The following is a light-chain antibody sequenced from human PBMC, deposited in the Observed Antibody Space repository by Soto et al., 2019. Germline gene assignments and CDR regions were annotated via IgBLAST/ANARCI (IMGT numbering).Light chain of an antibody. CDR1: SSNIGSSN. V-gene: IGLV1-44*01. CDR2: EVS. CDR3: SSYTNSFTPYG. J-gene: IGLJ1*01. Sequence: QSVLTQPPSASGTPGQRVTISCSGSSSNIGSSNVNWYQQLPGTAPTLLIFEVSNRPSGVSNRFSGSKSGNTASLTISGLQAEDEAEYYCSSYTNSFTPYGFASGTKV.